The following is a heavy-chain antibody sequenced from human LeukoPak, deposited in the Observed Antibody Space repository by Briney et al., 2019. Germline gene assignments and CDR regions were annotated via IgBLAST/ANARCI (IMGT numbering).Heavy chain of an antibody. V-gene: IGHV3-53*01. Sequence: GGSLRLSCAASGFTVSSNYMSWVRQAPGKGLEWVSMLFSDGTTSYADSVKGRFTISRDSSKNTMYLQMNSLRAEDTAVYYCASGVVPAAPFDYWGQGTLVTVSS. J-gene: IGHJ4*02. CDR2: LFSDGTT. CDR1: GFTVSSNY. D-gene: IGHD2-2*01. CDR3: ASGVVPAAPFDY.